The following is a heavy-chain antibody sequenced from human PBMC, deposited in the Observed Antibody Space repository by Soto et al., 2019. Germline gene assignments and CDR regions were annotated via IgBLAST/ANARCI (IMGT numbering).Heavy chain of an antibody. CDR2: INHSGST. D-gene: IGHD3-22*01. CDR3: ARPSITMIVGY. Sequence: SETLSLTCAVYGGSFSGYYWSWIRQPPGKGLEWIGEINHSGSTNYNPSLKSRVTISVDTSKNQFSLKLSSVTAADTAVYYCARPSITMIVGYWGQGTLVTVSS. V-gene: IGHV4-34*01. CDR1: GGSFSGYY. J-gene: IGHJ4*02.